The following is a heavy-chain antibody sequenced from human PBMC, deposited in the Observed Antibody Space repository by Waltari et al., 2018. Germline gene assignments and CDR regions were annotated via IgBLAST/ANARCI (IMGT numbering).Heavy chain of an antibody. CDR2: IYYSGST. CDR3: ARKCLEWPPNWFDP. CDR1: GGSISSSSYY. Sequence: QLQLQESGPGLVKPSETLSLTCTVSGGSISSSSYYWGWIRQPPGKGLEWIGSIYYSGSTYYNPSLKSRVTISVDTSKNQFSLKLSSVTAADTAVYYCARKCLEWPPNWFDPWGQGTLVTVSS. V-gene: IGHV4-39*01. J-gene: IGHJ5*02. D-gene: IGHD3-3*01.